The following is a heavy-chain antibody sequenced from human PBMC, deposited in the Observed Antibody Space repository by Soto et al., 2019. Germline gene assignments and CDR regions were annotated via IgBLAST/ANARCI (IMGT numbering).Heavy chain of an antibody. CDR2: INPNSGST. V-gene: IGHV1-2*02. Sequence: ASVKVSCKASGYTFTGYYMHWVRQAPGQGLEWMGWINPNSGSTNYAQKFQGRVTMTRDTSISTAYMELSRLRSDDTAVYYCARVAGLGDSSSSRKYYYYGMDVWGQGTTVTVSS. CDR3: ARVAGLGDSSSSRKYYYYGMDV. J-gene: IGHJ6*02. CDR1: GYTFTGYY. D-gene: IGHD6-13*01.